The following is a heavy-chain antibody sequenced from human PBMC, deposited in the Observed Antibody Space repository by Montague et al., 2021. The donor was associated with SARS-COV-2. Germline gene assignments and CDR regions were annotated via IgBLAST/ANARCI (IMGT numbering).Heavy chain of an antibody. CDR3: ARVDSSGPGEY. J-gene: IGHJ4*02. D-gene: IGHD3-22*01. CDR2: ISDSGST. Sequence: SETLSLTCTDTGGSVNNYFWSWIGQPTGKGLEWVGYISDSGSTKYNPSLQSRVTISVDTARNQFSLKLLSVTAADTAFYHCARVDSSGPGEYWGQGILVSVSS. V-gene: IGHV4-59*08. CDR1: GGSVNNYF.